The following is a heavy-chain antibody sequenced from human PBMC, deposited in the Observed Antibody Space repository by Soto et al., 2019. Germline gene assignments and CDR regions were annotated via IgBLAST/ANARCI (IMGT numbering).Heavy chain of an antibody. CDR3: AKAGYYDLWSGYYAITNYYMDV. J-gene: IGHJ6*03. D-gene: IGHD3-3*01. CDR1: GFTFSSYA. Sequence: PAGSLRLSCAASGFTFSSYAMSWVRQAPGKGLEWVSAISGGGGSTYYADSVKGRFTISRDNSKNTLYLQMNSLRAEDTAVYYCAKAGYYDLWSGYYAITNYYMDVWGKGTPVTVSS. V-gene: IGHV3-23*01. CDR2: ISGGGGST.